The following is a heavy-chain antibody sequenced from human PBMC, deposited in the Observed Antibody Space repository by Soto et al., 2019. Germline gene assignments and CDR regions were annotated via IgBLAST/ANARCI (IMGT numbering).Heavy chain of an antibody. D-gene: IGHD6-19*01. CDR3: AKEISSGWYVFDY. V-gene: IGHV3-30*18. CDR2: ISYDGSNK. J-gene: IGHJ4*02. CDR1: GFTFSSYG. Sequence: QVQLVESGGGVVQPGRSLRLSCAASGFTFSSYGMHWVRQAPGKGLEWVAVISYDGSNKYYADSVKGRFTISRDNSKNTLYLQMNSLRAEDTAVYYCAKEISSGWYVFDYWGQGTLVTVSS.